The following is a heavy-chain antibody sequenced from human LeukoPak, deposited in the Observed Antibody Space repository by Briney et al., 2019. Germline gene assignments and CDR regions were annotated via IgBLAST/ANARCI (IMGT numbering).Heavy chain of an antibody. D-gene: IGHD4-11*01. CDR1: GYSISSGCY. CDR2: IFHSGST. Sequence: PSETLSLTSAVSGYSISSGCYWGWIRQPPGKGLEWIGSIFHSGSTYYNPSLRSRVTISVDTSKNQFSLKLSSVTAADTAVYYCARDPRPNSNNWVDSWGQGALVTVSP. V-gene: IGHV4-38-2*02. J-gene: IGHJ5*01. CDR3: ARDPRPNSNNWVDS.